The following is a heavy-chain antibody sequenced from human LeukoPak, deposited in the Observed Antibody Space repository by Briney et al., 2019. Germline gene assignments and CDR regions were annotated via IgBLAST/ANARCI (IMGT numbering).Heavy chain of an antibody. CDR1: GFTFSSYG. D-gene: IGHD6-6*01. CDR2: IRYDGSNK. Sequence: PGGSLRLSCAASGFTFSSYGMHWVRQAPGKGLEWVAFIRYDGSNKYYADSVKGRFTISRDNSKNTLYLQMNSLRAEGTAVYYCAKDLEEYSSSELDYWGQGTLVTVSS. V-gene: IGHV3-30*02. CDR3: AKDLEEYSSSELDY. J-gene: IGHJ4*02.